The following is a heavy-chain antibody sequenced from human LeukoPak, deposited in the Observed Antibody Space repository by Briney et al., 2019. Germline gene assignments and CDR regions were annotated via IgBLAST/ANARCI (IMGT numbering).Heavy chain of an antibody. CDR3: ARDRDIVVVPAAIGGAFDI. J-gene: IGHJ3*02. D-gene: IGHD2-2*01. V-gene: IGHV3-21*01. CDR2: ISSSSSYI. Sequence: PGGSLRLSCAASGFTFSSYSMNWVRQAPGKGLEWVSSISSSSSYIYYADSVKGRFTISRDNAKNSLYLQMNSLRAEDTAVYYCARDRDIVVVPAAIGGAFDIWGQGTMVTVSS. CDR1: GFTFSSYS.